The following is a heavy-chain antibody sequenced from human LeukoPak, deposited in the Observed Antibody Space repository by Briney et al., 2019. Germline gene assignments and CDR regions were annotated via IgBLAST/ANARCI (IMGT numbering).Heavy chain of an antibody. J-gene: IGHJ4*02. CDR2: IYHSGDT. CDR3: ARDQQLAHFDS. CDR1: GGSISSGGYY. V-gene: IGHV4-31*03. D-gene: IGHD1-1*01. Sequence: SETLSLTCTVSGGSISSGGYYWHWVRQHPGKGLEWIGNIYHSGDTDYNPSLRSRVTISVDTSMNQFSLKLNSVTAADTAVYYRARDQQLAHFDSWGQGTLVTVSS.